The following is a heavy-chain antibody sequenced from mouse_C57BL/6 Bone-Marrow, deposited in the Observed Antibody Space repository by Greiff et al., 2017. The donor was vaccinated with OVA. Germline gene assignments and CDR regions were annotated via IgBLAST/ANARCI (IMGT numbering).Heavy chain of an antibody. CDR3: TMDGYYVGYYAMDY. V-gene: IGHV14-4*01. CDR2: IDPENGDT. CDR1: GFNIKDDY. J-gene: IGHJ4*01. Sequence: VQLQQSGAELVRPGASVKLSCTASGFNIKDDYMHWVKQRPEQGLEWIGWIDPENGDTEYASKFQGKATITADTSSNTAYLQLSSLTSEDTAVDYCTMDGYYVGYYAMDYWGQGTSVTVSS. D-gene: IGHD2-3*01.